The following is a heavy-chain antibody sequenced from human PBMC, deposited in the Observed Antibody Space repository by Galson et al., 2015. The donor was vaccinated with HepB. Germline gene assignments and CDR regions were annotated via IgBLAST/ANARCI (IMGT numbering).Heavy chain of an antibody. CDR1: GFTFSNAR. J-gene: IGHJ6*02. CDR2: IKSKTDGGTT. D-gene: IGHD3-10*01. V-gene: IGHV3-15*01. Sequence: SLRLSCAASGFTFSNARMSWVRQAPGKGLEWVGRIKSKTDGGTTDFAAPVKGRFTISRDDSKTTLYLQMNSLKTEDTAVYYCTTDQFGGSYYGMDVWGQGTTVTVSS. CDR3: TTDQFGGSYYGMDV.